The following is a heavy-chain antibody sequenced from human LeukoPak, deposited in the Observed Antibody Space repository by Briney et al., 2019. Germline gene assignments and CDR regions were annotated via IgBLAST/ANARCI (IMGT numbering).Heavy chain of an antibody. V-gene: IGHV4-59*12. D-gene: IGHD6-19*01. J-gene: IGHJ5*02. Sequence: PSETLSLTCTVSGGSISSYYWSWIRQPPGKGLEWIGYIYSSGSTNYNPSLKSRVTTTVDTSKNQFSLKLSSVTVADTAVYYCARTGSSGYLDWFDPWGQGTLVTVSS. CDR3: ARTGSSGYLDWFDP. CDR2: IYSSGST. CDR1: GGSISSYY.